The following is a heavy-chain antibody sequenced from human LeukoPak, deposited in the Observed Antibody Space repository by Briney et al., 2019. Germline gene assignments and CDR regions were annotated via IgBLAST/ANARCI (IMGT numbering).Heavy chain of an antibody. V-gene: IGHV3-30*03. D-gene: IGHD2-15*01. CDR2: ISYDGSNK. J-gene: IGHJ4*02. CDR3: ATPVVAATQTNY. CDR1: GFTFSSYG. Sequence: PGRSLRLSCAASGFTFSSYGMHWVLQAPGKGLEWVAVISYDGSNKYYADSVKGRFTISRDNSKNTLYLQMNSLRAEDTAVYYCATPVVAATQTNYWGQGTLVTVSS.